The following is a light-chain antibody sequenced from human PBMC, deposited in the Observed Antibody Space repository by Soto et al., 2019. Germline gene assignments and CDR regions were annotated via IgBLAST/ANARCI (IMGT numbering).Light chain of an antibody. Sequence: QSALTQPPSASGSPGQSVTISCIGTSSDVGGYNYVSWYQQHPGKAPKLLIYEVSKRPSGVPDRFSGSKSGNTASLAVSGLQAEYEADYYCSSYAASNNVGVFCGGTKLTVL. CDR2: EVS. V-gene: IGLV2-8*01. CDR1: SSDVGGYNY. J-gene: IGLJ2*01. CDR3: SSYAASNNVGV.